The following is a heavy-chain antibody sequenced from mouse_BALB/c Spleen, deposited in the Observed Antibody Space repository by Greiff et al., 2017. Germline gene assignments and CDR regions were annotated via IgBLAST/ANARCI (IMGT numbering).Heavy chain of an antibody. V-gene: IGHV1-12*01. J-gene: IGHJ3*01. Sequence: LQQSGAELVRPGASVKLSCTATGYTFTSYYMNWVKQTPGQGLEWIGYIYPGNGGTNYNQKFKGKATLTADTSSSTDYIQISGMTSEDSAVYYDASDFYCDSSSNGFAYWGQGTLVTVSA. CDR2: IYPGNGGT. CDR1: GYTFTSYY. D-gene: IGHD1-1*01. CDR3: ASDFYCDSSSNGFAY.